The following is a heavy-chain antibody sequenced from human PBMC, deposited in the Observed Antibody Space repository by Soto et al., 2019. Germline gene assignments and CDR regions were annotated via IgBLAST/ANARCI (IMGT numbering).Heavy chain of an antibody. CDR1: GGTFSSYA. V-gene: IGHV1-69*13. CDR3: ERGRVVGTPFDY. D-gene: IGHD3-16*02. CDR2: IIPIFGTA. Sequence: SVKVSCKASGGTFSSYAISWVRQAPGQGLEWMGGIIPIFGTANYAQKFQGRVTITADESTSTAYMELSSLRSEDTAVYYCERGRVVGTPFDYWGQGTLVTVSS. J-gene: IGHJ4*02.